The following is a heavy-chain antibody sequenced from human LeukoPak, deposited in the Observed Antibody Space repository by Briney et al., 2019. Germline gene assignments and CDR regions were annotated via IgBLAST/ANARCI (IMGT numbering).Heavy chain of an antibody. D-gene: IGHD1-1*01. J-gene: IGHJ4*02. Sequence: PSQTLSLTCTVSSGSISSGRYYWSWIRQPAGKGLEWIGRIDISGNTYYNPSLRSRVTISIDTSKTQFSLRLSSLTAADTAVYYCARVAAATTNPRFDFWGQGTLVTVSS. V-gene: IGHV4-61*02. CDR1: SGSISSGRYY. CDR2: IDISGNT. CDR3: ARVAAATTNPRFDF.